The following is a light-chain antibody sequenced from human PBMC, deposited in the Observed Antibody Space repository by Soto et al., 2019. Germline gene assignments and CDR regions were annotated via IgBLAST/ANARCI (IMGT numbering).Light chain of an antibody. CDR2: EVS. V-gene: IGLV2-14*01. Sequence: QSALTQPASVSGSPGQSITISCTGTSSDVGGYNYVSWYQQHPGKAPKLIIYEVSNRPSGVSNRFSGSKSGNTASLTISGLQAGDEADYYCSSYTSSIPYVFGTGTKLTVL. CDR1: SSDVGGYNY. J-gene: IGLJ1*01. CDR3: SSYTSSIPYV.